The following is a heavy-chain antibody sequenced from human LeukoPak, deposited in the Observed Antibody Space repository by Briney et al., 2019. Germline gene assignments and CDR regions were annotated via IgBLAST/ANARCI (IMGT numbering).Heavy chain of an antibody. CDR1: GGSISSSSYY. Sequence: PSETLSLTCTVSGGSISSSSYYWGCIRQPPGKGLEWIGSIYYSGSTYYNPSLKSRVTISVDTSKNQFSLKLSSVTAADTAVYYCARRDGSIGAKDYWGQGTLVTVSS. CDR2: IYYSGST. V-gene: IGHV4-39*01. CDR3: ARRDGSIGAKDY. D-gene: IGHD5-24*01. J-gene: IGHJ4*02.